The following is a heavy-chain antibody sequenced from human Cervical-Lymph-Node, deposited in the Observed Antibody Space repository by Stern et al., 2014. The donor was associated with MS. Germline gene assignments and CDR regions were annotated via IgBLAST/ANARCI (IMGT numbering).Heavy chain of an antibody. Sequence: QITLKESGPTLVKPTQTLTLTCPFSGFSLSTSGVGEGWIRQPPAKDLEWRAFIYWDDSKRYSPSLKNRLTITKDPSKNQVVLTMNNMDPVDTATFYCATHAPGVVPAALDYWGQGTLVTVS. CDR2: IYWDDSK. D-gene: IGHD2-2*01. V-gene: IGHV2-5*02. CDR3: ATHAPGVVPAALDY. CDR1: GFSLSTSGVG. J-gene: IGHJ4*02.